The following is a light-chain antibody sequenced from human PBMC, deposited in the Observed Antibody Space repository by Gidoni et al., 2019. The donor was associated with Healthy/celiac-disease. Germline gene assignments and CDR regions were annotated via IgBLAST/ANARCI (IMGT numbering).Light chain of an antibody. Sequence: EIVLPQSPGTLSLSPGERATLSCRASQSVSSSYLAWYQQKPGQAPRLLIYGASSRATGIPDRFSGSGSGTDFTLTISRLEPEDFAVYYCQQYGSSPWRFGQGTKMEIK. CDR3: QQYGSSPWR. J-gene: IGKJ1*01. CDR2: GAS. V-gene: IGKV3-20*01. CDR1: QSVSSSY.